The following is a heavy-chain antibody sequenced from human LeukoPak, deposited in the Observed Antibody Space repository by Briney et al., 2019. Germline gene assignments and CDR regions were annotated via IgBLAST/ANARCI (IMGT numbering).Heavy chain of an antibody. J-gene: IGHJ4*02. V-gene: IGHV4-30-4*01. CDR3: ARDVYLSGKLAN. CDR2: IYYSGST. Sequence: SETLSLTCTVSGGSISSGDYYWSWIRQPPGKGLEWIGYIYYSGSTYYNPSLKSRVTISVDRSKNQFSLKLSSVTAADTAVYYCARDVYLSGKLANWGQGTLVTVSS. D-gene: IGHD5-12*01. CDR1: GGSISSGDYY.